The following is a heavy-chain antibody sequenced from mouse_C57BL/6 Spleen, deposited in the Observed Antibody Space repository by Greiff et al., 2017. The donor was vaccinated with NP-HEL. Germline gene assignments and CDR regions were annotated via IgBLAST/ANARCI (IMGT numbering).Heavy chain of an antibody. Sequence: VQLQQSGPELVKPGASVKMSCKASGYTFTDYNMHWVKQSHGKSLEWIGYINPNNGGTSYNQKFKGKATLTVNKSSSTAYMELRSLTSEDSAVYYCAREAFYDYDYAMDYWGQGTSVTVSS. J-gene: IGHJ4*01. V-gene: IGHV1-22*01. CDR3: AREAFYDYDYAMDY. CDR2: INPNNGGT. CDR1: GYTFTDYN. D-gene: IGHD2-4*01.